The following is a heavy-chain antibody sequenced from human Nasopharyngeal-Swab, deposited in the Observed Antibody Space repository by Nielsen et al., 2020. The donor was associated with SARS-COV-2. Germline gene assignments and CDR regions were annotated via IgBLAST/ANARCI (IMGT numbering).Heavy chain of an antibody. V-gene: IGHV1-69*10. Sequence: SVKVSCKAYGGTFTTYTISWVRQSPAQGLEWMGGIIPILDKPNYAQKFQGSVTITADRSTSPAYMELSSLRSEDTAVYFCARDLQGALNYYVMDVWGQGTTVTVSS. D-gene: IGHD1-26*01. CDR1: GGTFTTYT. CDR3: ARDLQGALNYYVMDV. CDR2: IIPILDKP. J-gene: IGHJ6*02.